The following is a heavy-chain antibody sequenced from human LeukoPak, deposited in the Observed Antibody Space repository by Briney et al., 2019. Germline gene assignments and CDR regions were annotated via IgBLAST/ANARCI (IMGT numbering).Heavy chain of an antibody. V-gene: IGHV3-7*01. Sequence: GGSLRLSCAASGFTFSSYWMSWVRQAPGKGLEWVANIKQDGSEKYYVDSVKGRFTISRDNAKNSLYLQMNSLRAEDTAVYYCAREANYYDSSGPHDAFDIWGQGTMVTVSS. CDR2: IKQDGSEK. D-gene: IGHD3-22*01. J-gene: IGHJ3*02. CDR1: GFTFSSYW. CDR3: AREANYYDSSGPHDAFDI.